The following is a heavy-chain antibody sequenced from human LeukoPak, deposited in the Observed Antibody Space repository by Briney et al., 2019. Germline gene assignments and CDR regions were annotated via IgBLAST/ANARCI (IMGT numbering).Heavy chain of an antibody. J-gene: IGHJ3*02. CDR3: ARETANDAFDI. V-gene: IGHV4-59*11. CDR1: GGSISSHY. CDR2: IYYSGST. Sequence: SETLSLTCTVSGGSISSHYWSWTRQPPGKGLEWIGYIYYSGSTNYNPSLKSRVTISVDTSKNQFSLKLSSVTAADTAVYYCARETANDAFDIWGQGTMVTVSS.